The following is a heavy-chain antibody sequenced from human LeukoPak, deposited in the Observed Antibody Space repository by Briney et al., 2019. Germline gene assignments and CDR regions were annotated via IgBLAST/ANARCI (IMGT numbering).Heavy chain of an antibody. Sequence: GGSLRLSCAASRFTFSSFTMHWVRQAPGEGLEWVAVISYDGSNNYYADSVKGRFTISRDNSKNTLYLQMNSLRDEDTAVYYCARALGNSWYMAYWGQGTLVTVSS. CDR1: RFTFSSFT. CDR2: ISYDGSNN. D-gene: IGHD6-13*01. CDR3: ARALGNSWYMAY. J-gene: IGHJ4*02. V-gene: IGHV3-30-3*01.